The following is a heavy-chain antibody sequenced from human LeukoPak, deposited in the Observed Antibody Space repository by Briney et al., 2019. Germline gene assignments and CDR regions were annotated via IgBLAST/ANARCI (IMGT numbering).Heavy chain of an antibody. Sequence: SVKVSCKASGVTFSSYAISWVRQAPGQGLEWMGGIIPIFGTANYAQKFQGRVTITADESTSTAYKELRSLRSDDTAAYYCARDRLPYCSGGSCSLGYWGQGTLVTVSS. J-gene: IGHJ4*02. CDR3: ARDRLPYCSGGSCSLGY. CDR2: IIPIFGTA. D-gene: IGHD2-15*01. CDR1: GVTFSSYA. V-gene: IGHV1-69*13.